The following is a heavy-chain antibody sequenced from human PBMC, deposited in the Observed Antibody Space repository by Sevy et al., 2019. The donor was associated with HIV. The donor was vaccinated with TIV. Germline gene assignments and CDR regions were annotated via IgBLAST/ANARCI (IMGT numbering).Heavy chain of an antibody. V-gene: IGHV3-30-3*01. Sequence: GGSLRLSCAASGFTFSSYAMHWVRQAPGKGLEWVAVISYDGSNKYYADSVKGRFTISRDNSKNTLYLQMNSLRAEDIAVYYCARDGEYSGYDEGEGAFDIWGHGTMVTVS. J-gene: IGHJ3*02. CDR2: ISYDGSNK. D-gene: IGHD5-12*01. CDR1: GFTFSSYA. CDR3: ARDGEYSGYDEGEGAFDI.